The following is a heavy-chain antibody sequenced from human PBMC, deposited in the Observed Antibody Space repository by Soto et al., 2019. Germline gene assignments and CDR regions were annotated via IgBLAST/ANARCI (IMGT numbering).Heavy chain of an antibody. Sequence: QVQLVQSGAEVKKPGSSVKVSCKASGGTFSTYVISWVRQAPGQGPEWMGAIIPMYGTANYAQKFQGRVTITADESTSTAYMELSSLRSEDTAVYYCAGRQSSSWTKYNWFDPWGQGTLVTVSS. CDR1: GGTFSTYV. V-gene: IGHV1-69*01. J-gene: IGHJ5*02. CDR3: AGRQSSSWTKYNWFDP. D-gene: IGHD6-13*01. CDR2: IIPMYGTA.